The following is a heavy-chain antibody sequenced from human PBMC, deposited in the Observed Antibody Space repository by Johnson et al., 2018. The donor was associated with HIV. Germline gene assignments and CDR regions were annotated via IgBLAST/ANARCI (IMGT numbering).Heavy chain of an antibody. CDR2: ISYDGSNK. J-gene: IGHJ3*02. V-gene: IGHV3-30-3*01. CDR3: VRVELGAFDI. D-gene: IGHD1-7*01. CDR1: GFTFSSYA. Sequence: VQLVESGGGLVKPGGSLRLSCAASGFTFSSYAMHWVRQAPGKGLEWVAVISYDGSNKYYADSVKGRFTISRDNSKNSLYLQMNSLKTEDTAVYYCVRVELGAFDIWGQGTMVTGSS.